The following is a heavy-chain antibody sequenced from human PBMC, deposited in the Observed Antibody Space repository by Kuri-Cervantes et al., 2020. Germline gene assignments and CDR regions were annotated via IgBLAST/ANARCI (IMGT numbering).Heavy chain of an antibody. CDR3: AREKRGYYDSSGYHPCDY. CDR1: GYTFTSYG. D-gene: IGHD3-22*01. V-gene: IGHV1-18*01. CDR2: ISAYNGNT. Sequence: ASVKVSCKASGYTFTSYGISWVRQAPGQGLEWMGWISAYNGNTNYAQKFQGRVTMTRDTSISTAYMELSRLRSDDTAVYYCAREKRGYYDSSGYHPCDYWGRGTLVTVSS. J-gene: IGHJ4*02.